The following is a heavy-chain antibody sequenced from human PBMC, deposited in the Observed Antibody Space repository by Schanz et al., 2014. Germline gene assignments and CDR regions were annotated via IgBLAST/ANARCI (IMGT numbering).Heavy chain of an antibody. D-gene: IGHD6-13*01. V-gene: IGHV3-33*01. CDR2: VCYDGSKK. J-gene: IGHJ6*02. Sequence: LVESGGGVVQPGRSLRLSCAASGFTFSSYGMHWVRQVPGKGLEWVAVVCYDGSKKYYADSVKGRFTISRDNSKNTLYLQMNSLRAEDTAVYYCARAAAAVLSGNYYYGMDVWGQGTTVTVSS. CDR1: GFTFSSYG. CDR3: ARAAAAVLSGNYYYGMDV.